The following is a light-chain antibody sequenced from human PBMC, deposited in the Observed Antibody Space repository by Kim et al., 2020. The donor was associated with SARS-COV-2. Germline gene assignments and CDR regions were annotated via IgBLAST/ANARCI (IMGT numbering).Light chain of an antibody. CDR2: GTS. V-gene: IGKV3-15*01. CDR3: QQYNNWPLPCT. Sequence: SPGARATLSCRASQSVGRNLAWYQQKPGQAPRLLFYGTSTRATGVPARFSASGSGTEFTLTISSLQSEDFAVYYCQQYNNWPLPCTFGQGTKLEI. CDR1: QSVGRN. J-gene: IGKJ2*02.